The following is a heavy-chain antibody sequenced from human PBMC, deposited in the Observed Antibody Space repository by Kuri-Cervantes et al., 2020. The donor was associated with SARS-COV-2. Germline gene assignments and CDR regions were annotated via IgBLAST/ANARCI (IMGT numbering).Heavy chain of an antibody. V-gene: IGHV3-48*02. Sequence: GGSLRLSCAASGFSFSSYGMSWVRQAPGKGLEWVSYISSSSSTIYYADSVKGRFTISRDNAKNSLYLQMNSLRDEDTAVYYCARDYYYDSSGYYYDVYYYGMDVWGQGTTVTVSS. CDR2: ISSSSSTI. D-gene: IGHD3-22*01. CDR1: GFSFSSYG. J-gene: IGHJ6*02. CDR3: ARDYYYDSSGYYYDVYYYGMDV.